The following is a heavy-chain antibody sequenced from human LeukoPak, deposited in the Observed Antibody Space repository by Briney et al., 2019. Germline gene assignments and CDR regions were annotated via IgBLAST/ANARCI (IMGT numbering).Heavy chain of an antibody. Sequence: ASVNVSCKASGYTFTNYAMNWVRQAPGQGLEWMGWINTTTGSPTYAQGFTGRFVFSLDTSVSTTYLQISSLEAGDTAVYYCARTVLGATGYFDYWGQGTLITVSS. V-gene: IGHV7-4-1*02. D-gene: IGHD1-26*01. CDR3: ARTVLGATGYFDY. CDR2: INTTTGSP. J-gene: IGHJ4*02. CDR1: GYTFTNYA.